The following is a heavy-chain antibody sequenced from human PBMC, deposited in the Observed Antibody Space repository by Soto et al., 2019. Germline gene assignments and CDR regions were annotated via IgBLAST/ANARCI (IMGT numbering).Heavy chain of an antibody. CDR3: ARGDIAVAVSSDY. CDR2: SNWDGDDT. J-gene: IGHJ4*02. D-gene: IGHD6-19*01. Sequence: EVHLVESGGRVVRPGESLRLSCAASGFNFEEYGMTWVRQAPGKGLEWVAGSNWDGDDTGYADSVQGRFTISRDNAKKCLYLQMNSLRVDDTAVYYGARGDIAVAVSSDYWGQGTLVTVSS. CDR1: GFNFEEYG. V-gene: IGHV3-20*04.